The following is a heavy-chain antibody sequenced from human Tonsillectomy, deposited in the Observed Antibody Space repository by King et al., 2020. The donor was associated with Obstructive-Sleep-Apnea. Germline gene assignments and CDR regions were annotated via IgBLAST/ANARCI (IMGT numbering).Heavy chain of an antibody. Sequence: QLVQSGGGLVQPGRSLRLSCAASGFNFDDYAMHWVRQAPGKGLEWVSGINWNSGSRGYADSVKGRFTISRDNAKNLVFLQMDSLRTGDTALYYCAKDLSSGWYKGCDYWGQGTLVTVSS. J-gene: IGHJ4*02. CDR2: INWNSGSR. CDR3: AKDLSSGWYKGCDY. CDR1: GFNFDDYA. V-gene: IGHV3-9*01. D-gene: IGHD6-19*01.